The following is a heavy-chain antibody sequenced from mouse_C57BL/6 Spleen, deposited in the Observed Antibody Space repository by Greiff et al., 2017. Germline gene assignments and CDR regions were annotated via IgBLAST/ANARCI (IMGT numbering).Heavy chain of an antibody. CDR2: IYPGDGDT. CDR3: ATIYDGYDYAMDY. D-gene: IGHD2-3*01. CDR1: GYAFSSSW. J-gene: IGHJ4*01. V-gene: IGHV1-82*01. Sequence: VQLQPSGPELVKPGASVKISCKASGYAFSSSWMNWVKQRPGKGLEWIGRIYPGDGDTNYNGKFKGKATLTADKSSSTAYMQLSSLTSEDSAVYFCATIYDGYDYAMDYWGQGTSVTVSS.